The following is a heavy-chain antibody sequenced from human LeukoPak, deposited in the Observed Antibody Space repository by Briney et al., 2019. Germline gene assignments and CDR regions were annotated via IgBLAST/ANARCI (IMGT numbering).Heavy chain of an antibody. D-gene: IGHD3-16*01. V-gene: IGHV4-39*07. CDR1: GGSISSSSYY. CDR2: IYYSGST. CDR3: ARERGYYMDA. J-gene: IGHJ6*03. Sequence: PSETLSLTCTVSGGSISSSSYYWGWIRQPPGKGLEWIGSIYYSGSTYYNPSLKSRVTISVDTSKNQFSLKLSSVTAADTAVYYCARERGYYMDAWGKGTTVTVSS.